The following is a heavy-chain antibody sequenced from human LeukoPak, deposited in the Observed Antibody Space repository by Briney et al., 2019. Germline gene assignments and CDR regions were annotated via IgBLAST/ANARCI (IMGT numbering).Heavy chain of an antibody. D-gene: IGHD3-9*01. Sequence: ASVKVSCKASGYTFTGYYMHWVRQAPGQGLEWMGRINPNSGGTNYEQKFQGRVTMTRDTSISTAYMELSRLRSDDTAVYYCARSRLRYSWDYYYYGMDVWGQGTTVTVSS. CDR1: GYTFTGYY. CDR3: ARSRLRYSWDYYYYGMDV. V-gene: IGHV1-2*06. J-gene: IGHJ6*02. CDR2: INPNSGGT.